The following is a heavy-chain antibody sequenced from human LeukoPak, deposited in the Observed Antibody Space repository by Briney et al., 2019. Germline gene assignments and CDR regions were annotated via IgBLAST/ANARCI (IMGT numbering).Heavy chain of an antibody. CDR3: ARENNRHSTFDY. D-gene: IGHD2/OR15-2a*01. V-gene: IGHV1-2*02. CDR2: INPNSGGT. Sequence: ASVKVSCKATGYTFTSYGISWVRQAPGQGLEWMGWINPNSGGTNYAQKFQGRVTMTRDTSISTAYMELSRLRSDDTAVYYCARENNRHSTFDYWGQGTLVTVSS. J-gene: IGHJ4*02. CDR1: GYTFTSYG.